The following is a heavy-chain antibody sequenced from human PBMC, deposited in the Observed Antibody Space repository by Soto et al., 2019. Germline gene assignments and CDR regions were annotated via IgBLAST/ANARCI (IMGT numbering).Heavy chain of an antibody. V-gene: IGHV1-69*13. D-gene: IGHD4-17*01. CDR3: ARAESVDYGDYSVWFDP. J-gene: IGHJ5*02. CDR1: GGTFSSYA. CDR2: IIPIFGTA. Sequence: SVKVSCKASGGTFSSYAISWVRQAPGQGLEWMGGIIPIFGTANYAQKLQGRVKITADESTSTAYMEMSRLRSEDTVLYYFARAESVDYGDYSVWFDPWGQGTLVTVSS.